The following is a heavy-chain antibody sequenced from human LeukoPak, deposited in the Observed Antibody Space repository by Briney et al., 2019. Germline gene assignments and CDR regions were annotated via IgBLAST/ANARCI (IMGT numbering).Heavy chain of an antibody. CDR3: ARVGLRVYGSHPFDY. Sequence: GGSLRLSCAASGFTFSSYEMNWVRQAPGKGLEWVSYISSSGSTIYYADSVKGRFTISRDNAKNTLYLQMNSLRAEDTALYYCARVGLRVYGSHPFDYWGQGTLVTVSS. CDR1: GFTFSSYE. J-gene: IGHJ4*02. D-gene: IGHD2-8*01. V-gene: IGHV3-48*03. CDR2: ISSSGSTI.